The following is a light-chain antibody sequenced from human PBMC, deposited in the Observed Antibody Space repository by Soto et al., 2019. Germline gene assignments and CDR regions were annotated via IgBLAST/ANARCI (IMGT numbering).Light chain of an antibody. CDR3: QQRHMWPIT. V-gene: IGKV3-11*01. J-gene: IGKJ5*01. Sequence: EVVLTQSPVTLSLSPGERATLSCRASQSFRGLLAGYQQKPGQAPRLVIYDAYNRATGIPPRFSGSGAGTDFTLTISSLEPEDSAVYYCQQRHMWPITFGQGTRLEIK. CDR1: QSFRGL. CDR2: DAY.